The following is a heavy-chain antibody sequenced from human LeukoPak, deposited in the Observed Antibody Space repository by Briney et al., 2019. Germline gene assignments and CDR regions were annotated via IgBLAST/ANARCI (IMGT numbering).Heavy chain of an antibody. CDR3: ANGDGYSYGPPDY. Sequence: GGSLRLSYAASGFTFSSYAMHWVRQAPGKGLEWVAVISYDGSNKYYADSVKGRFTISRDNSKNTLYLQMNSLRAGDTAVYYCANGDGYSYGPPDYWGQGTLVTVSS. D-gene: IGHD5-18*01. J-gene: IGHJ4*02. CDR2: ISYDGSNK. CDR1: GFTFSSYA. V-gene: IGHV3-30*04.